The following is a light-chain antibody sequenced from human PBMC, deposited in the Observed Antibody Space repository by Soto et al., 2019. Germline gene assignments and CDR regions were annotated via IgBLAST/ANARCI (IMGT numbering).Light chain of an antibody. J-gene: IGKJ4*01. V-gene: IGKV3-11*01. CDR1: QSVSSY. CDR3: QQRSNWPPGLT. CDR2: DAS. Sequence: EMVLTQSPATLSLSPGERATLSCRASQSVSSYLAWYQQKPGQAPRLLIYDASNRATGIPARFSCSGSGTDFTLTIGSLEPEDFAVYYCQQRSNWPPGLTFGGGTKVEIK.